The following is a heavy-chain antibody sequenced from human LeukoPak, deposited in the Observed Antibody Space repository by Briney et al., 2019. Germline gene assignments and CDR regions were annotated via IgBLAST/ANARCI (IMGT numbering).Heavy chain of an antibody. Sequence: AETLSLTCTVSGGSINSSSYYWSWIRQPPGKGLEWIGYIYYSGSTNYNPSLKSRVTISVDTSKNQFSLKLSSVTAADTAVYYCARERRSTMILGWYFDLWGRGTLVTVSS. CDR1: GGSINSSSYY. D-gene: IGHD3-22*01. CDR3: ARERRSTMILGWYFDL. J-gene: IGHJ2*01. CDR2: IYYSGST. V-gene: IGHV4-61*01.